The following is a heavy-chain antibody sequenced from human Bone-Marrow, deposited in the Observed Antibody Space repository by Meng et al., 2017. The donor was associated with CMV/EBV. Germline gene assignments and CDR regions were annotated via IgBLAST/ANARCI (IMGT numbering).Heavy chain of an antibody. J-gene: IGHJ6*02. V-gene: IGHV3-33*06. CDR3: AKDNPYYDFWSGYYTGYYYGMDV. Sequence: LSLTCAASGFTFSSYGMHWVRQAPGKGLEWVAVIWYDGSNKYYADSVKGRFTISRDNSKNTLYLQMNSLRAEDTAVYYCAKDNPYYDFWSGYYTGYYYGMDVWGQGTTVTVSS. CDR2: IWYDGSNK. CDR1: GFTFSSYG. D-gene: IGHD3-3*01.